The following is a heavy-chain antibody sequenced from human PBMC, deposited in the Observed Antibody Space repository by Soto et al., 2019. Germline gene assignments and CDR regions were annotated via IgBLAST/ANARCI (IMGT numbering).Heavy chain of an antibody. CDR2: VYSSGTT. CDR3: GSGIASYAYGEGY. Sequence: SETLSLTCSVSGGSINSYWWSWIRQPAGKGLEWIGRVYSSGTTDYNPSLNTRAPMPVETAKNQSSLKLRSLAAGDTAVYYCGSGIASYAYGEGYWGQGIQVTVSS. D-gene: IGHD2-21*01. J-gene: IGHJ4*02. CDR1: GGSINSYW. V-gene: IGHV4-4*07.